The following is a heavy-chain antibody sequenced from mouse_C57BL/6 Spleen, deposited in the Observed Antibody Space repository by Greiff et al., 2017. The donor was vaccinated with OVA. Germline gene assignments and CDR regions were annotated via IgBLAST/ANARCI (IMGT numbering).Heavy chain of an antibody. V-gene: IGHV1-80*01. D-gene: IGHD3-2*02. Sequence: LVESGAELVKPGASVKISCKASGYAFSSYWMNWVKQRPGKGLEWIGQIYPGDGDTNYNGKFKGKATLTADKSSSTAYMQLSSLTSEDSAVYFCARLAQADFDYWGQGTTLTVSS. CDR3: ARLAQADFDY. J-gene: IGHJ2*01. CDR1: GYAFSSYW. CDR2: IYPGDGDT.